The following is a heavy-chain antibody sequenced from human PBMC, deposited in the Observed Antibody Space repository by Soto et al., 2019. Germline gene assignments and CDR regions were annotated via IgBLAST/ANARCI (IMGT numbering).Heavy chain of an antibody. CDR3: ARVDHRGYFAILTDY. D-gene: IGHD3-9*01. V-gene: IGHV4-31*03. Sequence: QVQLQESGPGLVKPSQTLSLTCTVSDDSLSSGGHYWSWIRQHPGKGLEWIGHIYDSVNTYYSPSLRSRVTISADMSKNQFSLNLRSVTAADTAVYYCARVDHRGYFAILTDYWGQGTLVTVSS. CDR2: IYDSVNT. J-gene: IGHJ4*02. CDR1: DDSLSSGGHY.